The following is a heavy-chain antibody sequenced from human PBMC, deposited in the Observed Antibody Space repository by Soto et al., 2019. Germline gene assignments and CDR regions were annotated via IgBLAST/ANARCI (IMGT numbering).Heavy chain of an antibody. CDR3: ARDLLTGFDY. J-gene: IGHJ4*02. CDR1: GASISSGGYY. CDR2: ISYSGST. D-gene: IGHD3-9*01. V-gene: IGHV4-31*03. Sequence: QVQLQESGPGLVKPSQTLSLTCSVSGASISSGGYYWSWIRQHPGKGLEWIGYISYSGSTFYNPSLKSRVTISVDTSKNQFSLDLSSVTAADTAVYYCARDLLTGFDYWGQGTLVTVSS.